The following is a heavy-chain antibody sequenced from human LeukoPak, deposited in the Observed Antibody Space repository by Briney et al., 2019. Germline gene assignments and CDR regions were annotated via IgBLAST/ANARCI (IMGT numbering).Heavy chain of an antibody. D-gene: IGHD6-13*01. CDR2: INHSGST. J-gene: IGHJ4*02. V-gene: IGHV4-34*01. CDR1: GGSFSGYY. CDR3: ASSGYSSGWYQTLRY. Sequence: SETLSLTCAVYGGSFSGYYWSWIRQPPGKGLEWIGEINHSGSTNYNPSLKSRVTISVDTSKNQFSLKLSSVTAADTAVYYCASSGYSSGWYQTLRYWGQGTLVTVSS.